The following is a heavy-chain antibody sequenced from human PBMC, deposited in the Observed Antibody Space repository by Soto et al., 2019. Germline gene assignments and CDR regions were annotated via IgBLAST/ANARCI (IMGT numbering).Heavy chain of an antibody. J-gene: IGHJ4*02. CDR2: ISTDHRDI. V-gene: IGHV1-18*04. CDR1: GCRFTKNG. Sequence: ASGKVCCEAPGCRFTKNGMSWGRQAPGQGLEWMGWISTDHRDIGYAQKFQGRVTMTTDTSTNTAYLEVSNLRSDDTSVYSCPRDLAYIREYWGQGTLVSVAS. CDR3: PRDLAYIREY. D-gene: IGHD3-10*01.